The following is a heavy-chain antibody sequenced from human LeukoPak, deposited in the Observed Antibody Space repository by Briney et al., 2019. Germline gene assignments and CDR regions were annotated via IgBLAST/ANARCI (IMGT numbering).Heavy chain of an antibody. V-gene: IGHV3-23*01. J-gene: IGHJ4*02. CDR1: GFTFSRYG. D-gene: IGHD3-10*01. CDR3: VKDPGRNSWDFAY. CDR2: NSGSGGET. Sequence: GGSLRLSCAASGFTFSRYGMSWARQAPGKGLEWVASNSGSGGETHYADSVKGRFIISRDISKSTLYVQMNSLRDEDTAVYYCVKDPGRNSWDFAYWGQGTLVTVSS.